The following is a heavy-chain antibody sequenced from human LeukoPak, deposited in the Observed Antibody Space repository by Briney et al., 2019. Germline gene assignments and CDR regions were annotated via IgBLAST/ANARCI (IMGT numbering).Heavy chain of an antibody. Sequence: GGSLRLSCAASGFTFSSYAMHWVRQAPGKGLEWVAVISYDGSNKYYADSVKGRFTISRDNSKNTLYLQMNSLRAEDTAVYYCARADHDYGDHSSFDYWGQGTLVTVSS. CDR2: ISYDGSNK. D-gene: IGHD4-17*01. CDR3: ARADHDYGDHSSFDY. J-gene: IGHJ4*02. V-gene: IGHV3-30-3*01. CDR1: GFTFSSYA.